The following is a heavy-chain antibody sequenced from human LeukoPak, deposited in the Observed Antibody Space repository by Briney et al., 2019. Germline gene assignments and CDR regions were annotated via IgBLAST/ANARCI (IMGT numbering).Heavy chain of an antibody. CDR1: GDSISSGDYY. V-gene: IGHV4-61*02. J-gene: IGHJ4*02. CDR2: ISSSGST. CDR3: ARGGYYYDSSGYATYY. Sequence: PSETLSLTCTVSGDSISSGDYYWSWIRQPAGKGLEWIGRISSSGSTNYNPSLKSRVTISVDTSKNQFSLKLSSVTAADTAVYYCARGGYYYDSSGYATYYWGQGTLVTVSS. D-gene: IGHD3-22*01.